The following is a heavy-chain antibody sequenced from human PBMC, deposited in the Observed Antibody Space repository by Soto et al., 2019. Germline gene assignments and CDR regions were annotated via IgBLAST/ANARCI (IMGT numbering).Heavy chain of an antibody. CDR3: KREQTSTVVTQ. Sequence: KTSETLSLTCTVSGGSMSNYYWSWIRQPPGKGLEWIGCVYYSGSTNYNPSLESRVTISVDTSKNQFSLKLSSVTAADTAVYYCKREQTSTVVTQWGQGTLVTVSS. V-gene: IGHV4-59*01. CDR2: VYYSGST. D-gene: IGHD4-17*01. CDR1: GGSMSNYY. J-gene: IGHJ4*02.